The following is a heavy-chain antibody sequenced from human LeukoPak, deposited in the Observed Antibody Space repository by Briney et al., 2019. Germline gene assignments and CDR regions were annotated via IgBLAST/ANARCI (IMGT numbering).Heavy chain of an antibody. CDR2: ISGSGGST. Sequence: GGSLRLSCAASGFTFSSYSMNWVRQAPGKGLEWVSAISGSGGSTYYADSVKGRFTISRDNSKNTLYLQMNSLRAEDTAVYYCAKSDRFGVVNYDYWGQGTLVTVSS. J-gene: IGHJ4*02. CDR3: AKSDRFGVVNYDY. D-gene: IGHD3-3*01. V-gene: IGHV3-23*01. CDR1: GFTFSSYS.